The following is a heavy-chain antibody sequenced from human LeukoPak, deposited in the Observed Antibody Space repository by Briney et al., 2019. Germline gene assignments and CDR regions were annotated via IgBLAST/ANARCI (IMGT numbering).Heavy chain of an antibody. CDR3: ARAPMVRGRYYYYYMDV. V-gene: IGHV1-2*02. CDR2: INPNSGGT. J-gene: IGHJ6*03. D-gene: IGHD3-10*01. CDR1: GYTFTGYY. Sequence: GASVKVSCKASGYTFTGYYTHWVRQAPGQGLEWMGWINPNSGGTNYAQKFQGRVTMTRDTSISTAYMELSRLRSDDTAVYYCARAPMVRGRYYYYYMDVWGKGTTVTISS.